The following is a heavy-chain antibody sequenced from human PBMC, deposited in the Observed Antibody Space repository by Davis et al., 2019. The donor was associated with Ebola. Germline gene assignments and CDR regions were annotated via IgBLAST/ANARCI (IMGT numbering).Heavy chain of an antibody. CDR2: IHYIGGT. CDR1: GGSISSYY. D-gene: IGHD1-14*01. CDR3: ATYITSRAHYYAMDV. J-gene: IGHJ6*02. V-gene: IGHV4-59*01. Sequence: MPSETLSLTCTVSGGSISSYYYNWFRQPPGKGLEWIGYIHYIGGTNYNPSLGSRVTISVDTSKDRFSLRLASVTAADTAIYYCATYITSRAHYYAMDVWGQGTTVIVSS.